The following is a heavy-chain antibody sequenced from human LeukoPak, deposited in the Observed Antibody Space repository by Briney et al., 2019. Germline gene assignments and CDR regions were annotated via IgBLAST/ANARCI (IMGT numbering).Heavy chain of an antibody. CDR3: AKSLGNQGVIDY. CDR2: VSASGGRT. Sequence: PGGSLRLSCAASGFIFRNHAMNWVRQAPGQGLEWVSGVSASGGRTFNTDSVKGRFSISRDNSKNTLYLEMNSLRPEDTALYYCAKSLGNQGVIDYWGQGTLVTVSS. CDR1: GFIFRNHA. V-gene: IGHV3-23*01. D-gene: IGHD3-10*01. J-gene: IGHJ4*02.